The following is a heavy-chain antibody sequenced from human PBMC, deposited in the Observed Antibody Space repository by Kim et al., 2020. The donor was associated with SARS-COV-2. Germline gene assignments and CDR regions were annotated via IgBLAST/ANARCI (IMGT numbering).Heavy chain of an antibody. J-gene: IGHJ6*02. Sequence: GGSLRLSCAASGFTFDDYAMEWVRQAPGKGLEWVAGITWNSGSIGYADSVKGRFAISRDNAKNSLYLQMNSLRTEDTAFYYCAGWFYYGIHVWGRGPTVTVSS. D-gene: IGHD6-19*01. CDR3: AGWFYYGIHV. CDR1: GFTFDDYA. CDR2: ITWNSGSI. V-gene: IGHV3-9*01.